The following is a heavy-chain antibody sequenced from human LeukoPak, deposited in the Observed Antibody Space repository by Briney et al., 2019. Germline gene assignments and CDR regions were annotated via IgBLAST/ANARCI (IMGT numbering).Heavy chain of an antibody. Sequence: ASVKVSCKASGHTFTSYYMHWERQAPGQGLEWMGIRNPSGGSTSYAHKFQGRVTMTRDTSTSTVYMELSSLRSEGTAVYYCGREGVVPGGGTGFDPWGQGTLVTVSS. CDR2: RNPSGGST. V-gene: IGHV1-46*01. CDR3: GREGVVPGGGTGFDP. CDR1: GHTFTSYY. D-gene: IGHD2-21*02. J-gene: IGHJ5*02.